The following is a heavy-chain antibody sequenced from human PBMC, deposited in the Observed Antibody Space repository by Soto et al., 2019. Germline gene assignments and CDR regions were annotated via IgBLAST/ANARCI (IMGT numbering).Heavy chain of an antibody. J-gene: IGHJ6*02. CDR1: GYTFTSYG. Sequence: ASVKVSCKASGYTFTSYGISWVRQAPGQGLEWMGWISAYNGNTNYAQKLQGRVTMTTDTSTSTAYMELRSLRSDDTAVYYCATSRGDSIAAARTLPDYYYGMDVWGQGTTVTVSS. CDR3: ATSRGDSIAAARTLPDYYYGMDV. CDR2: ISAYNGNT. D-gene: IGHD6-13*01. V-gene: IGHV1-18*01.